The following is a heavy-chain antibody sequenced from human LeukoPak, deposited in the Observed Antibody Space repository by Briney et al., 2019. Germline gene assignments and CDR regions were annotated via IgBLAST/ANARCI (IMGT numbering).Heavy chain of an antibody. D-gene: IGHD6-6*01. CDR1: GGSISSGGYS. J-gene: IGHJ4*02. CDR3: ARGRGIAARRFPFDY. Sequence: SQTLSLTCAVSGGSISSGGYSWSWIRQPPGKGLEWIGYIYHSGSTYYNPSLKSRVTISVDTSKNQFSLKLSSVTAADTAVYYCARGRGIAARRFPFDYWGQGTLVTVSS. V-gene: IGHV4-30-2*01. CDR2: IYHSGST.